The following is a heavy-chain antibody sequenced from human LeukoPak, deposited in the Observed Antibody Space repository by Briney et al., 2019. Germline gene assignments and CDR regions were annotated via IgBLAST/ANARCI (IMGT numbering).Heavy chain of an antibody. CDR3: ARKREYSLCEY. Sequence: SETLSLTCTVSGYSISSGYYWGWSRQPPGKGLEWIGSIYHSGSTYYNPSLKSRVTISVDTSKNQFSLKLSSVTAADTAVYYCARKREYSLCEYWGQGTLVTVSS. J-gene: IGHJ4*02. CDR1: GYSISSGYY. D-gene: IGHD4-11*01. CDR2: IYHSGST. V-gene: IGHV4-38-2*02.